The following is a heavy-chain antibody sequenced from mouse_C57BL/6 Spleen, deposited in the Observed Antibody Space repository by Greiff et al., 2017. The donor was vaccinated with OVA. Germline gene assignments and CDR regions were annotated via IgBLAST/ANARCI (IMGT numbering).Heavy chain of an antibody. J-gene: IGHJ4*01. CDR2: IDPSDSYT. D-gene: IGHD1-1*01. CDR1: GYTFTSYW. V-gene: IGHV1-59*01. CDR3: ARGGYGSSYGNAMDY. Sequence: QVQLQQPGAELVRPGTSVKLSCKASGYTFTSYWMHWVKQRPGQGLEWIGVIDPSDSYTNYNQKFKGKATLTVDTSSSTAYMQLSSLTSEDSAVYYGARGGYGSSYGNAMDYWGQGTSVTVSS.